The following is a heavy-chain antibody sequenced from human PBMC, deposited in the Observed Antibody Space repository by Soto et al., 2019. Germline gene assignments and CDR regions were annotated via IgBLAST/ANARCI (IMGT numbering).Heavy chain of an antibody. CDR2: TYPSDSDT. CDR1: GYNFAGYW. CDR3: ARGGVSTRTFDY. J-gene: IGHJ4*02. D-gene: IGHD3-3*01. Sequence: RGESLKISCNGSGYNFAGYWIAWVRQMPGKGLELMGITYPSDSDTRYRPSFQGQVTISADKSISSAYLQWSSLRASDTAMYYCARGGVSTRTFDYWGQGTPVTVSS. V-gene: IGHV5-51*01.